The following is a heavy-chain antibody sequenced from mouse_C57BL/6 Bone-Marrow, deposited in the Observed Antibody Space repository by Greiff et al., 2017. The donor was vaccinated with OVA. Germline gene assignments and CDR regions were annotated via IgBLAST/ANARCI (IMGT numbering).Heavy chain of an antibody. CDR1: GFTFSDYG. D-gene: IGHD2-2*01. V-gene: IGHV5-17*01. CDR3: ARRLEDYFDY. CDR2: ISSGSSTI. Sequence: EVMLVESGGGLVKPGGSLKLSCAASGFTFSDYGMHWVRQAPEKGLEWVAYISSGSSTIYYADTVKGRFTISRDNAKNTLFLQMTSLRSEDTAMYYCARRLEDYFDYWGQGTTLTVSS. J-gene: IGHJ2*01.